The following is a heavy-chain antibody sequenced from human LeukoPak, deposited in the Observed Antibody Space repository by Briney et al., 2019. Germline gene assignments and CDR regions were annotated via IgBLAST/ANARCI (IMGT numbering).Heavy chain of an antibody. V-gene: IGHV3-21*01. CDR1: GFTVSTHS. CDR3: ARDGSSSWSDY. J-gene: IGHJ4*02. CDR2: IGSSSSYI. Sequence: GGSLRLSCAASGFTVSTHSMDWVRQAPGKGLEWVSSIGSSSSYISYADSVKGRFTMSRDNAKNSLYLQMNSLRAEDTAAYYCARDGSSSWSDYWGQGTLVTVSS. D-gene: IGHD6-13*01.